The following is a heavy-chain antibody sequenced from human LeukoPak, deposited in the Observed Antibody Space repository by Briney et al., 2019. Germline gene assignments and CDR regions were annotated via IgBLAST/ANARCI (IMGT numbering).Heavy chain of an antibody. J-gene: IGHJ4*02. D-gene: IGHD3-3*01. V-gene: IGHV3-21*01. Sequence: GGSLRLSCAASGFTCSRYSMSGVRRAPGKGLKWVSSFSSSSSYIYYADSVKGRFTISRDNAKNSLYLQMNSLRAEDTAVYYCARSRTGSLLEWLLLFDYWGQGTLVTVSS. CDR1: GFTCSRYS. CDR3: ARSRTGSLLEWLLLFDY. CDR2: FSSSSSYI.